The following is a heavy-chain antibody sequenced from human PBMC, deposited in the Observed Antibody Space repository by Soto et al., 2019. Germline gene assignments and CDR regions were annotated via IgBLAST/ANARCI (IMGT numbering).Heavy chain of an antibody. CDR1: GFTFSDYY. CDR3: ARDSSSWSDAFDI. J-gene: IGHJ3*02. V-gene: IGHV3-11*01. D-gene: IGHD6-13*01. CDR2: ISSGSTR. Sequence: GGSLRLSCAASGFTFSDYYMSCIRQAPGKGVEWGSYISSGSTRYYADSVKGRFTISRENAKNSLYLQMNSMRAGDTAVYYCARDSSSWSDAFDIWGQGRMVTVSS.